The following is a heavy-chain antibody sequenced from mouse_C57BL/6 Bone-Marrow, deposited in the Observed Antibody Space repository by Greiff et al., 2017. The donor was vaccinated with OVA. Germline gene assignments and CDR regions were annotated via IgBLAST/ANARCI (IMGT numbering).Heavy chain of an antibody. CDR3: TRGYYFDY. CDR1: GYTFTSYT. Sequence: QVQLQQSGAELARPGASVKMSCKASGYTFTSYTIHWVKQRPGQGLEWIGYIDPTNDYTNYNQKFKGKATLTADKSSSTAYVQQSSLTSEDSAVYYCTRGYYFDYWGQGTTLTVSS. CDR2: IDPTNDYT. J-gene: IGHJ2*01. V-gene: IGHV1-4*01.